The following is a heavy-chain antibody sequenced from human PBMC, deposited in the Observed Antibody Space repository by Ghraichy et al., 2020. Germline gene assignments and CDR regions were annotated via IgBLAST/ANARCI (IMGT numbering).Heavy chain of an antibody. CDR3: AHIYPGSGSLYYFDY. V-gene: IGHV2-5*02. J-gene: IGHJ4*02. D-gene: IGHD3-10*01. CDR2: IYWDDDK. CDR1: GFSLSTSGVG. Sequence: SGPTLVKPTQTLTLTCTFSGFSLSTSGVGVGWIRQPPGKALEWLALIYWDDDKRYSPSLKSRLTITKDTSKNQVVLTMTNMDPVDTPTYYCAHIYPGSGSLYYFDYWCQRTLVTVSS.